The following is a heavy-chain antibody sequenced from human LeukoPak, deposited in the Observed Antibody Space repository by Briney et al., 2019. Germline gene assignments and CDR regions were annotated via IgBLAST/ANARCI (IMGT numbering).Heavy chain of an antibody. CDR1: GGSISSSSYY. J-gene: IGHJ5*02. CDR3: ARGPRCSGGSCYSVRVDP. V-gene: IGHV4-39*07. CDR2: INHSGST. Sequence: SETLSLTCTVSGGSISSSSYYWGWIRQPPGKGLEWIGEINHSGSTNYNPSLKSRVTISVDTSKNQFSLKLSSVTAADTAVYYCARGPRCSGGSCYSVRVDPWGQGTLVTVSS. D-gene: IGHD2-15*01.